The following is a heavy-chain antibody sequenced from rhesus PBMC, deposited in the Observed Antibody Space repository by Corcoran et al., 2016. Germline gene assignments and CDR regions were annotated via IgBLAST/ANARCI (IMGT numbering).Heavy chain of an antibody. Sequence: QVNLRTSGATLVKPTQHLALTCNFSGVSLSNSGMGGSWIRQHPRKTLEWLAHIYWDYDKRYSTSLKSRLTISKDTPKNQVVLTMTNTDPVDTAIYYCAWMHDGSGFAQYYFDYWGQGVLVTFSS. CDR1: GVSLSNSGMG. J-gene: IGHJ4*01. D-gene: IGHD2-21*01. CDR3: AWMHDGSGFAQYYFDY. V-gene: IGHV2-1*01. CDR2: IYWDYDK.